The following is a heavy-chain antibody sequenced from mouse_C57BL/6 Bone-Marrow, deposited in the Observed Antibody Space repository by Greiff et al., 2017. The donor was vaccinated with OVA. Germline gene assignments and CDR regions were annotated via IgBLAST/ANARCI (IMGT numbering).Heavy chain of an antibody. D-gene: IGHD2-3*01. CDR3: ARSVPYDGCWKEAMDY. J-gene: IGHJ4*01. Sequence: QVQLQQSGAELVKPGASVKLSCKASGYTFTSYWMHWVKQRPGQGLEWIGMIHPNSGSTNYNEKFKSKATLTVDKSSSTAYMQLSSLTSEDSAVYYCARSVPYDGCWKEAMDYWGQGTSVTVSS. CDR1: GYTFTSYW. CDR2: IHPNSGST. V-gene: IGHV1-64*01.